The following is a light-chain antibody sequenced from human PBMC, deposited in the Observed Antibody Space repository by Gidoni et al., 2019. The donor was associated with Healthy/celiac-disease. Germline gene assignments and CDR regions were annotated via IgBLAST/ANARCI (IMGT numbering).Light chain of an antibody. V-gene: IGKV3-20*01. CDR1: QSVSSTY. CDR2: GAS. CDR3: QQHGSSPLT. Sequence: EIVFTLSPGTLSLSPGESATLSCRASQSVSSTYLAWYQQTPGQAPRLLIWGASSRATGIPDRFSGSGSGTDFTLTISRLEPEDFAVYYCQQHGSSPLTFGGGTKVEIK. J-gene: IGKJ4*01.